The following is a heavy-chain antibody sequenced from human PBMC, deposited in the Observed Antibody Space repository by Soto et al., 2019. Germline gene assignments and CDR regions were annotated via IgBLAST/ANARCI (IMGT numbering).Heavy chain of an antibody. CDR2: ISAYNGNT. CDR1: GYTFTSYG. D-gene: IGHD3-22*01. J-gene: IGHJ6*02. Sequence: ASVKVSCKASGYTFTSYGISWVRQAPGQGIDWMGWISAYNGNTNYAQKLQGRVTMTTDTSTSTAYMELNSLRAEDTAVYYCARFQNYYDSSGRPTYGMDVWGQGTTVTVSS. V-gene: IGHV1-18*01. CDR3: ARFQNYYDSSGRPTYGMDV.